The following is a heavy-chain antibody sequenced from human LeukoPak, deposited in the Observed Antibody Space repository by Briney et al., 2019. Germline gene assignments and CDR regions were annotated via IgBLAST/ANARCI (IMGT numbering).Heavy chain of an antibody. CDR2: ISSSSSYI. V-gene: IGHV3-21*01. CDR1: GSTFSSYS. J-gene: IGHJ4*02. Sequence: GGSLRLSCAASGSTFSSYSMNWVRQAPGKGLEWVSSISSSSSYIYYADSVKGRFTISRDNAKNSRYLQINSLRAEDTAVYYCARVFWYRGSPAWDYWGQGTLVTVSS. D-gene: IGHD1-26*01. CDR3: ARVFWYRGSPAWDY.